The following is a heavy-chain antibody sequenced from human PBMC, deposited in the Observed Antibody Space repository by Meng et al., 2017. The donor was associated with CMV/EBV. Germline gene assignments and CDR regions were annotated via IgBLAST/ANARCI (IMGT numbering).Heavy chain of an antibody. D-gene: IGHD2-2*01. V-gene: IGHV1-58*01. CDR3: AAGGNIVVVPAAIMGESEYFQH. Sequence: SVKVSCKASGFTFTSSAVQWVRQARGQRLEWIGWIVVGSGNTNYAQKFQERVTITRDMSTSTAYMELSSLRSEDTAVYYCAAGGNIVVVPAAIMGESEYFQHWGQGTLVTVSS. CDR1: GFTFTSSA. CDR2: IVVGSGNT. J-gene: IGHJ1*01.